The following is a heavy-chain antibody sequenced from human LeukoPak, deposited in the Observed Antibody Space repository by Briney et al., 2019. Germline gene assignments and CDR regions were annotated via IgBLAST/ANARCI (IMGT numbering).Heavy chain of an antibody. J-gene: IGHJ4*02. CDR3: ARGSSGSTKRYYFDS. CDR2: LYSSGDT. Sequence: PSETLSLTCTVSGGSISGYYWNWVRQPADRGLEWIGRLYSSGDTYYNPSLKSRLTMSVDTSKNQFSLKLRSVTAADTAVYFCARGSSGSTKRYYFDSWGQGALVTVPS. V-gene: IGHV4-4*07. D-gene: IGHD6-19*01. CDR1: GGSISGYY.